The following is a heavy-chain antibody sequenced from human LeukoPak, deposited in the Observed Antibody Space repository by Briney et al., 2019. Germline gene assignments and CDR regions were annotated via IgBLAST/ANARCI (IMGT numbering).Heavy chain of an antibody. Sequence: VGSLRLSCAASGFTFSGSAMHWVRQASGKGLEWVGRIRSKANSYATAYAASVKGRFTISRDDSKNTAYLQMNSLKTEDTAVYYCTRRLTGLWAFDIWGQGTMVTVSS. CDR1: GFTFSGSA. D-gene: IGHD3-9*01. J-gene: IGHJ3*02. CDR3: TRRLTGLWAFDI. CDR2: IRSKANSYAT. V-gene: IGHV3-73*01.